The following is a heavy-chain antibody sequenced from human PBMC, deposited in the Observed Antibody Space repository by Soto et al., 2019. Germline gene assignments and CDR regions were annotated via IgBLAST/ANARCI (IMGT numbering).Heavy chain of an antibody. D-gene: IGHD3-10*01. J-gene: IGHJ5*02. CDR2: VSASNGKT. Sequence: QIQLVHSGSEVRMPGASVKVSCKSSGYIFTTYSITWVRQAPGQGLDWMGWVSASNGKTNYAQKFEDRVTMTTDTSTTTAYMELRSLRSDDTAVYYCAREAFGVQASWFDPWGQGTLVTVSS. CDR1: GYIFTTYS. CDR3: AREAFGVQASWFDP. V-gene: IGHV1-18*01.